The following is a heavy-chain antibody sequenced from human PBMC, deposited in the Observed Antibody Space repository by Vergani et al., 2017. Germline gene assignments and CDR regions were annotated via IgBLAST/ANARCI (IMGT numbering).Heavy chain of an antibody. CDR3: AIDNLLRYCGWDVDY. V-gene: IGHV3-30-3*01. J-gene: IGHJ4*02. CDR2: ISYDGSNK. Sequence: QVQLVESGGGVVQPGRSLRLSCAASGFTFSSYAMHWVRQAPGKGLEWVAVISYDGSNKYYADSVKGRLTISRDNSKNTLYLQMNNLRAEDTAVYYGAIDNLLRYCGWDVDYWGQGTLVTVSS. CDR1: GFTFSSYA. D-gene: IGHD3-9*01.